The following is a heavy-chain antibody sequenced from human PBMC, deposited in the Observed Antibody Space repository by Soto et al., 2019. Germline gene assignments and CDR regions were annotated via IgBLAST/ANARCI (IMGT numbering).Heavy chain of an antibody. D-gene: IGHD3-22*01. CDR2: TFPGNSET. V-gene: IGHV5-51*01. CDR3: ARSRYYDTTGYYPFYYYYYGMDV. Sequence: PGESLKISCKGSGYSFSNYWIGWVRQMSGKGPEWMAITFPGNSETRYSPSFQGHVTISVDRSISTAYLQWSSLKASDTALYYCARSRYYDTTGYYPFYYYYYGMDVWGQGTTVTVSS. CDR1: GYSFSNYW. J-gene: IGHJ6*02.